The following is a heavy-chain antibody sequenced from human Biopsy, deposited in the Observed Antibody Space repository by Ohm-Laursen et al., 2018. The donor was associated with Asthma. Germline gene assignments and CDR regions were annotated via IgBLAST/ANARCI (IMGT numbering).Heavy chain of an antibody. J-gene: IGHJ4*02. CDR3: ARKAGSCISRTCYSLDF. V-gene: IGHV1-69*13. CDR2: INSVFGTT. D-gene: IGHD2-2*01. CDR1: GGTFNTYV. Sequence: SVKVSCKSLGGTFNTYVIGWVRQAPGQGLEWMGGINSVFGTTTYPQKFQDRVTITADDSTSTVYMELGSLRSEDTAVYYCARKAGSCISRTCYSLDFWGQGTLVTVPS.